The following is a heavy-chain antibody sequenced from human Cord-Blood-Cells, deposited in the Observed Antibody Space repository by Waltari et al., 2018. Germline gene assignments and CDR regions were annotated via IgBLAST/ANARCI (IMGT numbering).Heavy chain of an antibody. J-gene: IGHJ5*02. Sequence: EVQLVQSGAEVKKPGESMTISCKGSVYSFTSYGIGWVSQMPGKGLEWSGSIYPGDSDTRYSPSFQGQVTISADKSISTAYLQWSSLKASDTAMYYCARAAGMGYWFDPWGQGTLVTVSS. V-gene: IGHV5-51*01. CDR1: VYSFTSYG. D-gene: IGHD6-13*01. CDR3: ARAAGMGYWFDP. CDR2: IYPGDSDT.